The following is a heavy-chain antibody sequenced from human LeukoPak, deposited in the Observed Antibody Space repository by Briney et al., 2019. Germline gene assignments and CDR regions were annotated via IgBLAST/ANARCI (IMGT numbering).Heavy chain of an antibody. J-gene: IGHJ6*02. CDR1: GGSISSGGYY. CDR3: ARGGSGWFRYYYGMDV. CDR2: IYYSGST. Sequence: SETLSLTRTVSGGSISSGGYYWSWIRQHPGKGLEWIGYIYYSGSTYYNPSLKSRVTISVDTSKNQFSLKLSSVTAADTAVYYCARGGSGWFRYYYGMDVWGQGTTVTVSS. D-gene: IGHD6-19*01. V-gene: IGHV4-31*03.